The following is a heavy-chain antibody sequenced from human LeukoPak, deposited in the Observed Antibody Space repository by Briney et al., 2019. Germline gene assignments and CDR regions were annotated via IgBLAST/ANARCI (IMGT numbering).Heavy chain of an antibody. D-gene: IGHD2-15*01. CDR3: ARRAYCSGGSCYSAAFDI. J-gene: IGHJ3*02. Sequence: TGGSLRLSCATSGFTFSSYSMNWVRQAPGKGLEWVSSISSSSNYIYYADSVKGRFTISRDNAKNSLYLQMNSLRAEDTAVYYCARRAYCSGGSCYSAAFDIWGQGTMVTVSS. CDR2: ISSSSNYI. CDR1: GFTFSSYS. V-gene: IGHV3-21*01.